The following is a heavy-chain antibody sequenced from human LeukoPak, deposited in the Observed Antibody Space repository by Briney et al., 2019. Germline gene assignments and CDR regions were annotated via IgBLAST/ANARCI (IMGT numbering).Heavy chain of an antibody. J-gene: IGHJ3*02. D-gene: IGHD4-17*01. CDR2: ISGSGGST. CDR3: AKALSSSTYGDPPPEDAFDI. CDR1: GFTFSSYG. Sequence: QTGGSLRLSCAASGFTFSSYGMSWVRQAPGKGLEWVSAISGSGGSTYYADSVKGRFTISRDNSKNTLYLQMNSLRAEDTAVYYCAKALSSSTYGDPPPEDAFDIWGQGTMVTVSS. V-gene: IGHV3-23*01.